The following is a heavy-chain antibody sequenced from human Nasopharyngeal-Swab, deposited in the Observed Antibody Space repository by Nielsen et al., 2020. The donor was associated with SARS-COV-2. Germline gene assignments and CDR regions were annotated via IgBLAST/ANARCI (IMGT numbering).Heavy chain of an antibody. CDR3: ARSGELRFLEWLNTRPDY. Sequence: GGSLRLSCAASGFTFSSYSMNWVRQAPEKGLEWVSSISSSSSYIYYADSVKGRFTISRDNAKNSLYLQMNSLRAEDTAVYYCARSGELRFLEWLNTRPDYWGQGTLVTVSS. D-gene: IGHD3-3*01. CDR2: ISSSSSYI. J-gene: IGHJ4*02. V-gene: IGHV3-21*01. CDR1: GFTFSSYS.